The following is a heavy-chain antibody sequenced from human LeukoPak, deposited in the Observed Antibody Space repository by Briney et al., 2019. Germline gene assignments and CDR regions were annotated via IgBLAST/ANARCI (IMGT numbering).Heavy chain of an antibody. CDR1: RFTFSSCW. CDR3: ARGSLYSSGLYDAFDI. D-gene: IGHD6-19*01. V-gene: IGHV3-30*03. CDR2: ISYDGSNK. J-gene: IGHJ3*02. Sequence: HAGGSLRLSCAASRFTFSSCWMHWVRQAPGKGLEWAAVISYDGSNKYYADSVKGRFTISRDNSKNTLYLQMNSLRAEDTAVYYCARGSLYSSGLYDAFDIWGQGTMVTVSS.